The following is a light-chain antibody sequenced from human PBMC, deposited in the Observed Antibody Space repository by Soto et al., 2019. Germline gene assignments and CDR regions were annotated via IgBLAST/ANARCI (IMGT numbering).Light chain of an antibody. V-gene: IGLV2-23*02. CDR2: EVS. Sequence: QSALTQPASLSGSPGQSITISCTGTSSDVGSYNLVSWYQHHPGKAPKLMIYEVSNRPSGVSNRFSGSKSGNTASLTISGLQAEDEADYYCCSYAGSSTFPYVFGTGTKLTVL. CDR3: CSYAGSSTFPYV. J-gene: IGLJ1*01. CDR1: SSDVGSYNL.